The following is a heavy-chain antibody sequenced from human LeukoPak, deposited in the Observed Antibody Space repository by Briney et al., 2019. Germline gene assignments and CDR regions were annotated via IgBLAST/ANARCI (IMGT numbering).Heavy chain of an antibody. D-gene: IGHD6-19*01. V-gene: IGHV3-30-3*01. J-gene: IGHJ4*02. CDR1: GFTFSSYA. CDR3: ARGSSGASSGWHGDKYYFDY. Sequence: GRSLRLSCAASGFTFSSYAMHWVRQAPGKGLEWVAVISYDGSNKYYADSVKGRFTISRDNSKNTLYLQMNSLRAEDTAVYYCARGSSGASSGWHGDKYYFDYWGQGTLVTGSS. CDR2: ISYDGSNK.